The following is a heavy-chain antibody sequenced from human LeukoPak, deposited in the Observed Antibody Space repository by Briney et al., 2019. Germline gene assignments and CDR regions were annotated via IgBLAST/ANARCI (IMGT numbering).Heavy chain of an antibody. J-gene: IGHJ4*02. D-gene: IGHD6-19*01. Sequence: GRSLRLSCAASGFTFSSYVMHWVRQTPGKGLEWVAAISYDGSNKDYADSVKGRFTISRDNSKNTLYLQMRSLRVEDTGVYYCAKDRGSSGRNYFDQWGQGTLVTVSS. CDR1: GFTFSSYV. CDR2: ISYDGSNK. CDR3: AKDRGSSGRNYFDQ. V-gene: IGHV3-30*18.